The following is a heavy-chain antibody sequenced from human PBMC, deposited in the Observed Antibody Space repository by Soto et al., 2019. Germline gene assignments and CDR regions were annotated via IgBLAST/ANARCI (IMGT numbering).Heavy chain of an antibody. J-gene: IGHJ4*02. CDR2: ISHDGGDK. V-gene: IGHV3-30*04. CDR3: AREYSLAVVAPAY. CDR1: GFSFSSYT. Sequence: PGGSLRLSCAASGFSFSSYTMHWVRQTPGKGLERVVVISHDGGDKYYADSVKGRFTISRDNSKNTLYLQMNSLRREDTSVYYWAREYSLAVVAPAYWGQGSLVTVDS. D-gene: IGHD2-15*01.